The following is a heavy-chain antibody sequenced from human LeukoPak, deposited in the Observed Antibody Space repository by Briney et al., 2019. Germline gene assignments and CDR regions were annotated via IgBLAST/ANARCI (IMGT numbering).Heavy chain of an antibody. D-gene: IGHD3-22*01. V-gene: IGHV4-39*07. CDR3: ARASYSYDISGWVPFDY. CDR1: GGSISSSSFY. J-gene: IGHJ4*02. CDR2: IFSGGST. Sequence: SETLSLTCTVSGGSISSSSFYWGWIRQPPGKGLEWIGSIFSGGSTYYNPSLKSRVTISGDTSENQFSLRLSSVTAADTAVYYCARASYSYDISGWVPFDYWGQGTLVTVSS.